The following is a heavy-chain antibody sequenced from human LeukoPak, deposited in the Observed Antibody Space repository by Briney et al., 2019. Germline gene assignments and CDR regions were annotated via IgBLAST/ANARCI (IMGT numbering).Heavy chain of an antibody. CDR3: AREDYDYVWGRYPPGFDY. J-gene: IGHJ4*02. CDR1: GYSISSGYY. D-gene: IGHD3-16*02. Sequence: PSETLSLTCTVSGYSISSGYYWGWIRQPPGKGLEWIGSIYHSGSTYYNPSLKSRVTVSVDTSKNQFSLKLSSVTAADTAVYYCAREDYDYVWGRYPPGFDYWGQGTLVTVSS. V-gene: IGHV4-38-2*02. CDR2: IYHSGST.